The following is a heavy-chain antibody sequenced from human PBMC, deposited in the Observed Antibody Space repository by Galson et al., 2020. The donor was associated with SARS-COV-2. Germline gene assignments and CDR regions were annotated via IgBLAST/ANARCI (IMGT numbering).Heavy chain of an antibody. Sequence: TLSLTCAVSGGTISTDDYYWTWIRQPSGKGLEWIGDIHSTGNTYYNPSLKSRVTTSIDTSKNQFSLKLTTVTTADTAVYFCARASSTGTREYYFGYWGQGTLFTVSS. J-gene: IGHJ4*02. D-gene: IGHD4-17*01. CDR1: GGTISTDDYY. CDR2: IHSTGNT. V-gene: IGHV4-30-4*01. CDR3: ARASSTGTREYYFGY.